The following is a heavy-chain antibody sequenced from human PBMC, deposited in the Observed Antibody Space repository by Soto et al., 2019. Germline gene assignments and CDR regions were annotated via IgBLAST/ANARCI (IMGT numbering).Heavy chain of an antibody. D-gene: IGHD3-3*01. CDR2: IYYSGST. J-gene: IGHJ4*01. CDR1: GAPITINY. CDR3: ARDAGGSYVH. V-gene: IGHV4-59*01. Sequence: SETLSLTCTVSGAPITINYWSWIRQAPGKGLEWIGYIYYSGSTTYNPSLKSRVTMSADTSKDQFSLKLNSVTAADTAVYYCARDAGGSYVHWGPGILVTVST.